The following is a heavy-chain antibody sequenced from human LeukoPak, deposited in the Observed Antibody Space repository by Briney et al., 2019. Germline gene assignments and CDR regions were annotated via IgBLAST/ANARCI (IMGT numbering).Heavy chain of an antibody. CDR3: AGEGSGYYRD. Sequence: GASVKVSCKASGGTFSSYAISWVRQAPGQGLEWMGGIIPIFGTANYAQKFQGRVTITADESTSTAYMELSSLRSEDTAVYYCAGEGSGYYRDWGQGTLVTVSS. V-gene: IGHV1-69*13. CDR2: IIPIFGTA. CDR1: GGTFSSYA. J-gene: IGHJ4*02. D-gene: IGHD3-3*01.